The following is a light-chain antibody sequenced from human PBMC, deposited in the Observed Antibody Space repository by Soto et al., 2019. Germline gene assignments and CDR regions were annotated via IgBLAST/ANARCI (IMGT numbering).Light chain of an antibody. Sequence: EIIVSNSPATRSVSTGERATLSCRASQSVSSNLAWYQQKPGQAPRLLIYGASTRATGIPARFSGSGSGTEFTLTISSLQSEDFAVYYCQQYNNWPPSWTFGQGTKVDVK. CDR1: QSVSSN. J-gene: IGKJ1*01. CDR2: GAS. V-gene: IGKV3-15*01. CDR3: QQYNNWPPSWT.